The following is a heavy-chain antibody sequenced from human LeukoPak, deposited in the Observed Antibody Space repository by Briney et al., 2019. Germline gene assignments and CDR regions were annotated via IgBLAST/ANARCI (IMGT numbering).Heavy chain of an antibody. Sequence: PGGSLRLSCAASGFTLSGYRMSWVRQAPGKGLEWVANIKEDGSETYYVDSVKGRFTISRDNAKNSLYLHMNSLTAEDTAMYYCARDWVAGVPFDAFDIWGQGTMVSVSS. J-gene: IGHJ3*02. V-gene: IGHV3-7*01. CDR3: ARDWVAGVPFDAFDI. CDR1: GFTLSGYR. CDR2: IKEDGSET. D-gene: IGHD3-10*01.